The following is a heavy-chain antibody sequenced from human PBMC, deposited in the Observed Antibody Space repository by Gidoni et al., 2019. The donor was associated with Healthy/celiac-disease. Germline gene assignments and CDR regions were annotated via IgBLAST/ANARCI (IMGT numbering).Heavy chain of an antibody. CDR1: GFTFSSYA. J-gene: IGHJ4*02. CDR3: AKAPYSSAPGGFL. D-gene: IGHD6-25*01. V-gene: IGHV3-23*01. CDR2: ISGSGDST. Sequence: EVQLLESGGGLVQPGGSLRLPCAASGFTFSSYAMSWVRQATGKGLGWVACISGSGDSTYYADSVKGRFTISRDNSKNTLYLQMNSLRAEDTAVYYGAKAPYSSAPGGFLWGQGTLVTVSS.